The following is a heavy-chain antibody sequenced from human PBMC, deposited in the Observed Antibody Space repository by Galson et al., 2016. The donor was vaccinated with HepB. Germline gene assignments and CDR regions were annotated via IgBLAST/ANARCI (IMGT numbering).Heavy chain of an antibody. J-gene: IGHJ4*02. Sequence: SLRLSCAASGFIFSSYAMSWVRQAPGKGLEWVAVIWYDGSHEYDEDSGKGRFTISRDKSKNTVYLQMNSLSAEDTAVYYCAKNSYSSAWYPDYWGQGTLVTVSS. CDR3: AKNSYSSAWYPDY. CDR1: GFIFSSYA. V-gene: IGHV3-33*03. D-gene: IGHD6-19*01. CDR2: IWYDGSHE.